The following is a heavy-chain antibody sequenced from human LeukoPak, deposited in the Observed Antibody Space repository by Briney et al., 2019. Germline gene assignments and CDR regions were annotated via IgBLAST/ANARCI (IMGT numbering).Heavy chain of an antibody. D-gene: IGHD6-13*01. CDR2: ISDDGSSK. Sequence: GRSLRLSCVASGFTFSTYAMHWVRQAPGKGLEWAAVISDDGSSKYYVDSVKGRFTISRDNSKNTLYLQMNSLRAEDTAVYYCARDFSSSSFDYWGQGTLVTVSS. CDR1: GFTFSTYA. J-gene: IGHJ4*02. CDR3: ARDFSSSSFDY. V-gene: IGHV3-30-3*01.